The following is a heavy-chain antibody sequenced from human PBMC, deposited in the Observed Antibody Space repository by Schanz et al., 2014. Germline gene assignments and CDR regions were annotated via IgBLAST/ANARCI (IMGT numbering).Heavy chain of an antibody. D-gene: IGHD6-6*01. CDR2: IIPILGIA. J-gene: IGHJ4*02. CDR1: GGTFSSYT. V-gene: IGHV1-69*08. Sequence: QLQLVQSGAEVKKPGSSVKVSCKLSGGTFSSYTINWVRQAPGQGLEWMGRIIPILGIADYAQKFQGRVTITADKSTSTASMELSSLRSEDTAVYYCARDQSPYTNSSDVRYFDYWGQGSLVTVSS. CDR3: ARDQSPYTNSSDVRYFDY.